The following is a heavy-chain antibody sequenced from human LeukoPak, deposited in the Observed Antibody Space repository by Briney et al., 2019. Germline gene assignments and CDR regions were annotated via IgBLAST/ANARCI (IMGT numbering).Heavy chain of an antibody. V-gene: IGHV3-30-3*01. D-gene: IGHD4-17*01. Sequence: TGGSLRLSCAASGVIFNNFAFHWVRQAPGKGLEWVAAVSYDGSSKYYADSVRVRLTISRDNSKNTLYLQMNSLRAEDTAVYYCAREYYGDGMDVWGQGTTVTVSS. CDR3: AREYYGDGMDV. CDR2: VSYDGSSK. J-gene: IGHJ6*02. CDR1: GVIFNNFA.